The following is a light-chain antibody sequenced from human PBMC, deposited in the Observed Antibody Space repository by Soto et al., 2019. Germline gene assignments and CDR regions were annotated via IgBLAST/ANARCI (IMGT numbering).Light chain of an antibody. CDR1: ISNIGKDT. V-gene: IGLV1-44*01. J-gene: IGLJ1*01. Sequence: QSVLTQPPSVSGTPGLRVNISCSGGISNIGKDTVNWYQQLPGTAPKLLIYSSDQRPSGVPDRFSGSKSGTSASLAISGLQSEDEADYYCAAWDDSLNGSFFGTGTKVTVL. CDR2: SSD. CDR3: AAWDDSLNGSF.